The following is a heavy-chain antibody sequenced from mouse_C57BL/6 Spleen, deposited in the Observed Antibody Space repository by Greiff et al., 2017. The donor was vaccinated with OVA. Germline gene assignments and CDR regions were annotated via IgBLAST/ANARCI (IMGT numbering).Heavy chain of an antibody. D-gene: IGHD2-4*01. CDR1: GYSITSGYY. V-gene: IGHV3-6*01. CDR3: ARDLYDYDYFDY. Sequence: EVKLMESGPGLVKPSQSLSLTCSVTGYSITSGYYWNWIRQFPGNKLEWMGYISYDGSNNYNPSLKNRISITRDTSKNQFFLKLNSVTTEDTATYYCARDLYDYDYFDYWGQGTTLTVSS. CDR2: ISYDGSN. J-gene: IGHJ2*01.